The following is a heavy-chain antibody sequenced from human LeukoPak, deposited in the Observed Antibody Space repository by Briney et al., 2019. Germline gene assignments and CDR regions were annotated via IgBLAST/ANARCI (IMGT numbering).Heavy chain of an antibody. J-gene: IGHJ4*02. D-gene: IGHD3-22*01. CDR2: ISAYNGNT. CDR3: ARPIGSSGYFSPSTINHFDH. CDR1: GYAFISYG. V-gene: IGHV1-18*01. Sequence: GASVKVSCKASGYAFISYGISWVRQAPGQGLEWMGWISAYNGNTKYAQKFQDRVTMTTDTSTSTAYMELTSLRSDDTAVYYCARPIGSSGYFSPSTINHFDHWGQGTLVTVSS.